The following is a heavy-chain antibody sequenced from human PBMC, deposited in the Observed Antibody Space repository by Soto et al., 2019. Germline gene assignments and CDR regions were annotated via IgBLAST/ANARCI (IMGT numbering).Heavy chain of an antibody. Sequence: GGSLRLSCAASGFTFSSYTMSWIRQAPGKGLEWVSHISGSGGAAYNADSVKGRFAISRDNSKNTLYLQMHSLSADDTALYYCAKPRGYTYGYFDYWGQGTLVTVSS. D-gene: IGHD5-18*01. V-gene: IGHV3-23*01. J-gene: IGHJ4*02. CDR1: GFTFSSYT. CDR2: ISGSGGAA. CDR3: AKPRGYTYGYFDY.